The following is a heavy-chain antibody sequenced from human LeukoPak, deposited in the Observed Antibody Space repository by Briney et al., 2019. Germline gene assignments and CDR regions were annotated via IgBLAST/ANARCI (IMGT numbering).Heavy chain of an antibody. D-gene: IGHD5-24*01. CDR3: ASGRNGYSTDFDY. Sequence: PGESLKISCKASGNSFTSYWIAWVRQMPGKGLEWMGIIYPGDSDTRYSPSFQGQVTISADKSISTAYLQWSSLKASDTAMYYCASGRNGYSTDFDYWGQGTLVTVSS. J-gene: IGHJ4*02. CDR1: GNSFTSYW. V-gene: IGHV5-51*01. CDR2: IYPGDSDT.